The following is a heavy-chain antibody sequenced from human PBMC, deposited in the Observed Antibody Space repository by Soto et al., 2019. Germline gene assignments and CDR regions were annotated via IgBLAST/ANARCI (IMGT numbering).Heavy chain of an antibody. CDR3: ARSAMTLFGVVSIPPHYYSEMDV. CDR2: IIPIFGIG. CDR1: GGTFNRYA. Sequence: QVQLVQSGAEVKKPGSSVKVSCKASGGTFNRYAISWVRQAPGQGLEWMGGIIPIFGIGNDAQRFQGRVTMTADESTGRAYMALSSLRSEDTGVYYCARSAMTLFGVVSIPPHYYSEMDVWGQGTRVTVSS. D-gene: IGHD3-3*01. J-gene: IGHJ6*01. V-gene: IGHV1-69*01.